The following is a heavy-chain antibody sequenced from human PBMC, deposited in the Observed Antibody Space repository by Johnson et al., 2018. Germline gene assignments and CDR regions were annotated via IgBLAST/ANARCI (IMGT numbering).Heavy chain of an antibody. V-gene: IGHV3-30*18. CDR3: AKAATTIVRDAEYFQH. D-gene: IGHD4-17*01. CDR1: GFPFNAYG. Sequence: QVQLVESGGGVVQPGRSLRLSCAASGFPFNAYGMHWVRQAPGKGLEWVAVISYDGTNKYYVDSVKGRFTISRDNSKNTLYLQMNSLRADDTALYYCAKAATTIVRDAEYFQHWGQGALVTVSA. J-gene: IGHJ1*01. CDR2: ISYDGTNK.